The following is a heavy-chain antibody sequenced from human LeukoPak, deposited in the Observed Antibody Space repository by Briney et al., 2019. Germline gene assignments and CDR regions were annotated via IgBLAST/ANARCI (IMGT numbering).Heavy chain of an antibody. CDR3: ARVYQGVAIFDGIDY. J-gene: IGHJ4*02. CDR1: RFTFSSYA. D-gene: IGHD3-3*01. CDR2: ISGSGGST. Sequence: PGGSLRLSCAASRFTFSSYAMSWVRQAPGKGLEWVSAISGSGGSTYYADSVKGRFTISGDNAKNSVYLQMNSLRAEDTAVYYCARVYQGVAIFDGIDYWGQGTLVTVSS. V-gene: IGHV3-23*01.